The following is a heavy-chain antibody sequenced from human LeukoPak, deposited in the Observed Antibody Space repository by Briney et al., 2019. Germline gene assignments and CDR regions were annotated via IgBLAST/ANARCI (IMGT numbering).Heavy chain of an antibody. CDR1: GGSFSGYY. D-gene: IGHD2-2*01. V-gene: IGHV4-34*01. J-gene: IGHJ4*02. Sequence: SETLSLTCAVYGGSFSGYYWSWIRQPPGKGLEWIEEINHSGSTNYNPSLKSRVTISVDTSKNQFSLKLSSVTAADTAVYYCARGGGRYCSSTSCSTPDYWGQGTLVTVSS. CDR2: INHSGST. CDR3: ARGGGRYCSSTSCSTPDY.